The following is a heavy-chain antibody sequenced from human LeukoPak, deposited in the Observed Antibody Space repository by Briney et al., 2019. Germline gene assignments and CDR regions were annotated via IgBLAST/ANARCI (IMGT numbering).Heavy chain of an antibody. D-gene: IGHD1-26*01. CDR2: FSYSGST. J-gene: IGHJ4*02. V-gene: IGHV4-39*01. Sequence: AGGSLRLSCAASGFTFSSYTMSWVRQAPGKGLEWIGSFSYSGSTYYNPSLKSRVTISVDTSKHQFSLKLSSVTAADTAVYYCAGQWGYWGQGTLVTVSS. CDR3: AGQWGY. CDR1: GFTFSSYT.